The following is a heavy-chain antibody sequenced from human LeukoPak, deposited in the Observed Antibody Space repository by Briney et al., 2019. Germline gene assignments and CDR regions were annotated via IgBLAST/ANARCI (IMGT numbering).Heavy chain of an antibody. CDR3: ATGSNSVTSDAFDI. CDR2: MFYNGNT. V-gene: IGHV4-59*01. D-gene: IGHD5/OR15-5a*01. CDR1: GGSINTYY. Sequence: SETLSLTCTVSGGSINTYYWTWIRQPPGRGLEWIGYMFYNGNTNYNPSLRSRVTMSVDTAKNQVSLNLKSVTAADTAVYYCATGSNSVTSDAFDIWGQGTMVTVSS. J-gene: IGHJ3*02.